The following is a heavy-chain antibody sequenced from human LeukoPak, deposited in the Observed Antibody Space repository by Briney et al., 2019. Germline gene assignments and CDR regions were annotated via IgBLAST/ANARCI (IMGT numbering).Heavy chain of an antibody. CDR1: GGSISSGGYS. V-gene: IGHV4-30-2*01. J-gene: IGHJ4*02. CDR2: IYHSGST. D-gene: IGHD3-22*01. Sequence: PSETLSLTCAVSGGSISSGGYSWSWIRQPPGKGLEWIGYIYHSGSTYYNPSLKSRVTISVDRSKNQFSLKLSSVTAADTAVYYCARGIPDSSGYYFDYWGQGTLVTVSS. CDR3: ARGIPDSSGYYFDY.